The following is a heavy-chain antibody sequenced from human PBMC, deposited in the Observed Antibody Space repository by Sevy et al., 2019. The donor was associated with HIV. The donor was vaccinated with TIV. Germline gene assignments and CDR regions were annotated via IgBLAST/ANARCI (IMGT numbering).Heavy chain of an antibody. J-gene: IGHJ6*02. CDR2: ISAYNGNT. D-gene: IGHD3-16*02. CDR1: GYTFTSYG. Sequence: ASVKVSCKASGYTFTSYGISWVRQAPGQGLEWMGWISAYNGNTNYAQKLQGRVTMTTDTSTSTAYMELRSLRSDDTAVYYCARSLPIRYYYYGMDVWGQRTTVTVSS. V-gene: IGHV1-18*04. CDR3: ARSLPIRYYYYGMDV.